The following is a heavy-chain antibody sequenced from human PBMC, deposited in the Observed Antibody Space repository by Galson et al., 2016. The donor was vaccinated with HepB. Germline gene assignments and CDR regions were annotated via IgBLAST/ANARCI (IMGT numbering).Heavy chain of an antibody. CDR2: ISYDGSNK. J-gene: IGHJ4*02. Sequence: SLRLSCAVSGFTFSSYGMHWVRQAPGKGLEWVALISYDGSNKDYADSVKGRFTISRDSAKNSLYLQMNSLRVEDTAIYYCARIPPPPAAGYYFDYWGQGTLVTVSS. CDR3: ARIPPPPAAGYYFDY. CDR1: GFTFSSYG. D-gene: IGHD6-13*01. V-gene: IGHV3-30*03.